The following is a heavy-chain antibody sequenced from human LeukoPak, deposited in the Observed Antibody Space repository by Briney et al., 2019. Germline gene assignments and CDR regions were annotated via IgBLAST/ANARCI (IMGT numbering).Heavy chain of an antibody. J-gene: IGHJ4*02. CDR3: TTGIRGD. CDR1: GFTFSSYA. Sequence: GGSLRLSCAASGFTFSSYAMTWVRQAPGKGLEWVSIIYSGGSTYYADSIKGRFTISRDNSKNTVYLQLNSLRTEDTAVYYCTTGIRGDCGQGTLVTVSS. CDR2: IIYSGGST. V-gene: IGHV3-23*03.